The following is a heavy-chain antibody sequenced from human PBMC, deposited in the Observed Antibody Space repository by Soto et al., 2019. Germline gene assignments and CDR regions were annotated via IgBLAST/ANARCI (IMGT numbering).Heavy chain of an antibody. CDR2: IHYSGST. J-gene: IGHJ4*02. CDR3: ARGRRGDYVPFDY. V-gene: IGHV4-59*01. CDR1: GGSISSYY. Sequence: QVQLQESGPGLVKPSETLSLTCTVSGGSISSYYWSWIRQPPGKGLEWIGCIHYSGSTNYNPSLKSRVTISVDTSKNQFSLKLSSVTAADTAVYYCARGRRGDYVPFDYWGQGTLVTVSS. D-gene: IGHD4-17*01.